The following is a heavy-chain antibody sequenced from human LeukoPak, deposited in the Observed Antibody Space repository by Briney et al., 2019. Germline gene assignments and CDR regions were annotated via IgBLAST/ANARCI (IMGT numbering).Heavy chain of an antibody. Sequence: PSGTLSLTCTVSGGSISSYYWSWIRQPPGKGLEWIGCTYYSGSTIYSPSLKSRVTISVDTSRNQLSLRLSSVTAADTAVYYCARGAYYPDYWGQGTLVTVSS. V-gene: IGHV4-59*03. CDR2: TYYSGST. J-gene: IGHJ4*02. D-gene: IGHD3-22*01. CDR1: GGSISSYY. CDR3: ARGAYYPDY.